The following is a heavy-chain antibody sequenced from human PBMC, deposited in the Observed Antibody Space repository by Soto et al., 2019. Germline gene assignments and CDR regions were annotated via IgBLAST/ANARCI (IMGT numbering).Heavy chain of an antibody. CDR2: IYYSGST. CDR3: ARRGTLQPTTAPLPAPLFDY. J-gene: IGHJ4*02. V-gene: IGHV4-39*01. D-gene: IGHD4-17*01. CDR1: GDSITSNSYY. Sequence: SGTLSLTCTVSGDSITSNSYYWGWIRQPPGKGLEWIGSIYYSGSTYYNPSLKSRVTISVDTSKNQFSLKLSSVTAADTAVYYCARRGTLQPTTAPLPAPLFDYWGQGTLVTVSS.